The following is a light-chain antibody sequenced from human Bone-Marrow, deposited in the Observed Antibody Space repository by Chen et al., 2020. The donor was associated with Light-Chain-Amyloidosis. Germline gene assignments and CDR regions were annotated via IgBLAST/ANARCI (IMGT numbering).Light chain of an antibody. CDR3: QVWDRSSDRPV. CDR2: DDS. J-gene: IGLJ3*02. V-gene: IGLV3-21*02. Sequence: SYVLTQPSSVSVAPGQPATIACGGNNIGSTSVHWYQQTPGQAPLLVVYDDSDRPSGIPERSSASNSGNTATLTISGVEAGDEADYYCQVWDRSSDRPVFGGGTKLTVL. CDR1: NIGSTS.